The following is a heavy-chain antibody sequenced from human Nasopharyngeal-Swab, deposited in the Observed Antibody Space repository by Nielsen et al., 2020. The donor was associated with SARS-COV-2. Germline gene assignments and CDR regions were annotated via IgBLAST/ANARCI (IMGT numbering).Heavy chain of an antibody. D-gene: IGHD3-3*01. CDR2: IKQDGSEK. V-gene: IGHV3-7*01. J-gene: IGHJ6*03. Sequence: GESLKISCAASGFTFSTYWMSWVRQAPGKGLEWVADIKQDGSEKYYVDSVKGRFTISRDNAKNSLYLQMNSLRAEDTAVYYCARDVRIFGVVIITYYYYHYMDVWGKGTTVTVSS. CDR1: GFTFSTYW. CDR3: ARDVRIFGVVIITYYYYHYMDV.